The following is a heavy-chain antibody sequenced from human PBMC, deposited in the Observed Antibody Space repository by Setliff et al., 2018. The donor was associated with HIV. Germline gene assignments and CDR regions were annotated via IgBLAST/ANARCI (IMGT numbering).Heavy chain of an antibody. CDR2: INPHTGVT. CDR3: ARDVGGGEDY. Sequence: GASVKVSCKTSGYIFIRYYIFWVRQAPGQGLEWMGNINPHTGVTKYAEKFQGRVTMTRDTSISTAYMELSGLRSADTAMYYCARDVGGGEDYWGQGTLVTVSS. CDR1: GYIFIRYY. D-gene: IGHD1-26*01. J-gene: IGHJ4*02. V-gene: IGHV1-2*02.